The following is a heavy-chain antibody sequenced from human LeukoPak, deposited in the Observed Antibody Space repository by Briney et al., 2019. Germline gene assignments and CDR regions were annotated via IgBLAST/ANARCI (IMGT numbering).Heavy chain of an antibody. CDR3: AKHFDTWYYFDS. CDR1: GFTFSYFA. D-gene: IGHD2-8*02. V-gene: IGHV3-23*01. Sequence: GGSLRLSCAASGFTFSYFAMSWVRQAPGKGLEWVSVISASGGGTYYADSVKGRFTTSRDNSKNTVYLQMNSLRAEDTAVYYCAKHFDTWYYFDSWGQGTLVTVSS. CDR2: ISASGGGT. J-gene: IGHJ4*02.